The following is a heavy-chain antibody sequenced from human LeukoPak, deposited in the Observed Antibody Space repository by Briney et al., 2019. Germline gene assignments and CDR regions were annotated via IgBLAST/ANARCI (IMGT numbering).Heavy chain of an antibody. CDR2: INPNSGGK. CDR1: VDTFTGYY. J-gene: IGHJ4*02. V-gene: IGHV1-2*02. D-gene: IGHD2-2*01. CDR3: AAVVVPAAIDVYDDY. Sequence: SVKVSCKSSVDTFTGYYMHWVRQAPGQGLEGMGWINPNSGGKNYAQKFQGRVTMTRATSISTAYMELSRLRSDDTAVYYCAAVVVPAAIDVYDDYWGQGTLVTVSS.